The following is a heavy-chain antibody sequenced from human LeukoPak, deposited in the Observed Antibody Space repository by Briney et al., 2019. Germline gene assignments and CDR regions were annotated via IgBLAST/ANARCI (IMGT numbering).Heavy chain of an antibody. J-gene: IGHJ4*02. CDR3: AKDPHYGDFQRYSDY. Sequence: PGGSLRLSCAASGFTFSSYWMHWVRQAPGKGLEWVAVISYDGRNKYYADSVKGRFTISRDNSKNTLYLQMNSLRAEDTAVYYCAKDPHYGDFQRYSDYWGQGTLVTVSS. CDR1: GFTFSSYW. D-gene: IGHD4-17*01. V-gene: IGHV3-30*18. CDR2: ISYDGRNK.